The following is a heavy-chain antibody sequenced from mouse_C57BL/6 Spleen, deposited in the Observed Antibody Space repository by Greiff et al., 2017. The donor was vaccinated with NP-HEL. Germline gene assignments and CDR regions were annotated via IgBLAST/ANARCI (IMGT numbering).Heavy chain of an antibody. D-gene: IGHD6-1*01. Sequence: QVQLQQPGAELVKPGASVKMSCKASGYTFTSYWITRVKQRPGQGLEWIGDIYPGSGSTNYNEKFKSKATLTVDTSSSTAYMQLSSLTSEDSAVYFCSSPFFSSVVPYWFFDVWGAGTPVSVSS. CDR2: IYPGSGST. V-gene: IGHV1-55*01. CDR1: GYTFTSYW. CDR3: SSPFFSSVVPYWFFDV. J-gene: IGHJ1*01.